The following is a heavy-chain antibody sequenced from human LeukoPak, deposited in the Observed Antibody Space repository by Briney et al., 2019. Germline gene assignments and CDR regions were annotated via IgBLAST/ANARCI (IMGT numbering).Heavy chain of an antibody. CDR1: GASITPYY. J-gene: IGHJ4*02. D-gene: IGHD4-17*01. CDR2: IHTTGNT. CDR3: ARGHRRGDYSDRYNFYDY. V-gene: IGHV4-4*07. Sequence: SETLSLTCAVSGASITPYYWTWIRQPAGKTLEWIGRIHTTGNTNHNSSLKSRVTMSLDTSNNQFSLKLASVTDADTAVYYCARGHRRGDYSDRYNFYDYWGQGILVTVSS.